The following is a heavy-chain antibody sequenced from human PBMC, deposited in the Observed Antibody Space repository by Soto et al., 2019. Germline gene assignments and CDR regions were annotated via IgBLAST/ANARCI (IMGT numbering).Heavy chain of an antibody. J-gene: IGHJ6*02. CDR2: ISASSTTI. V-gene: IGHV3-21*01. CDR1: GGTFGAFT. CDR3: ARRRHYYDSSGYYYDGMDV. Sequence: GGPLRAPWTASGGTFGAFTGHWVRQTPGKGLEGVSSISASSTTIYYAASVKGRFTISRDNAKNSLYLQMTSLRAEDTAVYYCARRRHYYDSSGYYYDGMDVWGQGSTVTVS. D-gene: IGHD3-22*01.